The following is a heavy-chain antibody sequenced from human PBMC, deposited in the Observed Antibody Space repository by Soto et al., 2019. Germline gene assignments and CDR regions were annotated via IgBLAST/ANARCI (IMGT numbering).Heavy chain of an antibody. CDR1: GFTFRRYA. CDR2: ISGSGGST. D-gene: IGHD2-15*01. V-gene: IGHV3-23*01. J-gene: IGHJ4*02. Sequence: EVQLLESGGGLVQPGGSLRLSCAASGFTFRRYAMSWVRQAPGKGLEWVSAISGSGGSTYYAASVKGRYTISRDNSKNTLYMQMNSLKAEDTAVYYWAKARPSTLAAPYYFDCWGQGTLVTVSS. CDR3: AKARPSTLAAPYYFDC.